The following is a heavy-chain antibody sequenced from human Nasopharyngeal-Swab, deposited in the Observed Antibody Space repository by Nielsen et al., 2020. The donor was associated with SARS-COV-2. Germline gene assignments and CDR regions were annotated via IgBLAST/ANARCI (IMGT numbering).Heavy chain of an antibody. Sequence: SETLSLTCTVSGGSISSYYWSWIRQPPGKGLEWIGYIYYSGSTNYNPSLKSRVTISVDTSKNQFSLKLSSVTAADTAVYYCARALTTYYDFWSGYYVFDYWGQGILVTVSS. CDR3: ARALTTYYDFWSGYYVFDY. J-gene: IGHJ4*02. D-gene: IGHD3-3*01. V-gene: IGHV4-59*13. CDR2: IYYSGST. CDR1: GGSISSYY.